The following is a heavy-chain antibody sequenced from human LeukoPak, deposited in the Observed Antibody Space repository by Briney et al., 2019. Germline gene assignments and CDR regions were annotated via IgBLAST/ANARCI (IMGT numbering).Heavy chain of an antibody. CDR1: GGSISSYY. D-gene: IGHD3-10*01. CDR2: IYYSGST. V-gene: IGHV4-59*01. J-gene: IGHJ6*02. Sequence: PSETLSLTCTVSGGSISSYYWSWIRQPPGKGLEWIGYIYYSGSTNYNPSLKSRVTISVDTSKNQFSLKLSSVTAADTAVYYCARGELWFGELIGYYYGMDVWGQGTTVTVSS. CDR3: ARGELWFGELIGYYYGMDV.